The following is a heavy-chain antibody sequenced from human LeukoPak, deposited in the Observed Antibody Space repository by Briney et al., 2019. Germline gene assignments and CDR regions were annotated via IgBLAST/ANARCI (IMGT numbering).Heavy chain of an antibody. D-gene: IGHD3-22*01. CDR2: IYYGGST. CDR1: GGSISSGGYY. V-gene: IGHV4-31*03. Sequence: SETLSLTCTVSGGSISSGGYYWSWIRQHPGKGLEWIGYIYYGGSTYYNPSLKSRVTISVDTSKNQFSLKLSSVTAADAAVYYCARGEKAYYDSSGYYGNYFDYWGQGTLVTVSS. J-gene: IGHJ4*02. CDR3: ARGEKAYYDSSGYYGNYFDY.